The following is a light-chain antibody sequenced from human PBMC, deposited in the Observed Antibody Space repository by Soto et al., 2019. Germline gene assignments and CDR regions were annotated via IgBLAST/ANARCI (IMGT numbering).Light chain of an antibody. CDR1: QSIRSY. CDR2: DES. J-gene: IGKJ4*01. CDR3: QKRSSWPLT. Sequence: VLTQSPATLSLSPGDSATLSCRASQSIRSYLAWYQQRRGQAPRLLIYDESNRATGIPDRLSGSGSGTDFSLTISRLEPEDFAVYYCQKRSSWPLTCGGGTKVDIK. V-gene: IGKV3-11*01.